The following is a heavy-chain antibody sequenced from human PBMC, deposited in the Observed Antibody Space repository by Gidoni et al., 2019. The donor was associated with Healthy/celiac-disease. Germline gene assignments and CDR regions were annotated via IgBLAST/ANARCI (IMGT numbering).Heavy chain of an antibody. CDR3: ARDRNFWSGSPRRTYGMDV. J-gene: IGHJ6*02. Sequence: QVQLVQSGAEVKKPGSSVKVSCKASGGTFSRYTNSWVRQAPGQGLEWMGRIIPNLGIANYAQKFQGRVTITADKSTSTAYMELSSLRSEDTAVYYCARDRNFWSGSPRRTYGMDVWGQGTTVTVSS. CDR1: GGTFSRYT. V-gene: IGHV1-69*08. D-gene: IGHD3-3*01. CDR2: IIPNLGIA.